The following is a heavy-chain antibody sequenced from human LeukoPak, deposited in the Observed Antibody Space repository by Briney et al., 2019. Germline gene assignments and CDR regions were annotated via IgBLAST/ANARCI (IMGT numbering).Heavy chain of an antibody. J-gene: IGHJ5*02. CDR3: ATEDYYDSGSFDP. V-gene: IGHV1-18*01. CDR1: GYTFTSYG. D-gene: IGHD3-22*01. CDR2: ISAYTGKT. Sequence: GASVKVSCKASGYTFTSYGISWVRQAPGQGIEWMGWISAYTGKTNSAQKLQGRVTMTTDTSTSTGYMELRSLRSDDTAVYYCATEDYYDSGSFDPWGQGTLVTVSS.